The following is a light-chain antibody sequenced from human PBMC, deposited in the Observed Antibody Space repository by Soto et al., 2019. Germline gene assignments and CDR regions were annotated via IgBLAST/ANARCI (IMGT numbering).Light chain of an antibody. CDR1: QSVGNN. V-gene: IGKV3-15*01. CDR2: ATS. J-gene: IGKJ4*01. CDR3: QQYGDWPLT. Sequence: EIGVPQSPATLSVSPGERATLSCRASQSVGNNFAWYQQKPGQAPRLLIFATSTRAPGVPARFSGSGSGTEFTLTISSLQSEDFAVYYCQQYGDWPLTFGGG.